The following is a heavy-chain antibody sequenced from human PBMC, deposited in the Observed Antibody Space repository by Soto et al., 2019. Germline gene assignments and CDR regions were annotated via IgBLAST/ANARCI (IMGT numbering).Heavy chain of an antibody. D-gene: IGHD3-10*01. CDR2: IAWNSGII. J-gene: IGHJ6*02. Sequence: EVQLVESGGGLVQPVRSLRLSCSDSGFRFEDYAMHWVRRAPGKGQEWVSGIAWNSGIIGYADSVKGRFTISRDNGKNSLYLQMNSLRPEDTALYYCAKDHYGSAIYGMDVWGQGTTVTVSS. V-gene: IGHV3-9*01. CDR3: AKDHYGSAIYGMDV. CDR1: GFRFEDYA.